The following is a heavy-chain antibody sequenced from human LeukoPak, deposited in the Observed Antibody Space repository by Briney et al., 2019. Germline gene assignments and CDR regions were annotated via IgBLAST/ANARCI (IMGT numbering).Heavy chain of an antibody. CDR3: ARDSLLSPGTGGSLDY. J-gene: IGHJ4*02. Sequence: GGSLRLSCTASGFTFTIYGLHWVRQAPGEVLEWVSLISSDGRDVQYTHSVKGRFTISRDNSKNTLYLQMNSLRTEDTAIYYCARDSLLSPGTGGSLDYWGQGTLVTVSS. CDR2: ISSDGRDV. CDR1: GFTFTIYG. V-gene: IGHV3-30*19. D-gene: IGHD2-8*02.